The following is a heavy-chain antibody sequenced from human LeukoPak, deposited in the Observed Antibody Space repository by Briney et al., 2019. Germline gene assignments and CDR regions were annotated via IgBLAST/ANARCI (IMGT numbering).Heavy chain of an antibody. V-gene: IGHV4-59*01. CDR3: AREDQLLTGWFDP. CDR1: GGSISSYH. Sequence: PSETLSLTCTVSGGSISSYHWSWIRQPPGKGLEWIGYIYYSGSTNYNPSLKSRVTISEDTSKNQFSLKLSSVTAADTAVYYCAREDQLLTGWFDPWGQGTLVTVSS. J-gene: IGHJ5*02. CDR2: IYYSGST. D-gene: IGHD2-2*01.